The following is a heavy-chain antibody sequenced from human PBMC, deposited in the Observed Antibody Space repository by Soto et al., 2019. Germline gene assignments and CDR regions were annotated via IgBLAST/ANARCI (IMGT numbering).Heavy chain of an antibody. V-gene: IGHV2-5*01. J-gene: IGHJ3*02. CDR1: GFSISTSGVG. CDR3: ARGPASLPVFAFDT. D-gene: IGHD6-13*01. Sequence: QMTLKESGLTLVKPTQTLTLTCSFSGFSISTSGVGVGWIRQSPGTVLEWLALIYWNGDEHYRPSLKSRLTITKDPSKNQVVLITTNMDPVDTATYYCARGPASLPVFAFDTWGQGTAVTVSS. CDR2: IYWNGDE.